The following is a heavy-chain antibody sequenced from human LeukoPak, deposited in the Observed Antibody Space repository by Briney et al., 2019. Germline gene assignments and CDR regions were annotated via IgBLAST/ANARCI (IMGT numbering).Heavy chain of an antibody. CDR3: ARDNQDLITIFGVVTNWFNP. J-gene: IGHJ5*02. CDR1: GFTFSSYW. V-gene: IGHV3-7*01. D-gene: IGHD3-3*01. CDR2: IKQDGSEK. Sequence: GGSLRLSCAASGFTFSSYWMSWVRRAPGKGLEWVANIKQDGSEKYYVDSVKGRFTISRDNAKNSLYLQMNSLRAEDTAVYYCARDNQDLITIFGVVTNWFNPWGQGTLVTVSS.